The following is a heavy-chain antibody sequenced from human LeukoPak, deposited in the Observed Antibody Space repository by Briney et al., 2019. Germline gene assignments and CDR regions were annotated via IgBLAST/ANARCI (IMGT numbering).Heavy chain of an antibody. CDR2: ISSSGTST. CDR1: GFIFSSYE. Sequence: GGAVSLSCVASGFIFSSYELNWVRQAPGKGLEWTSYISSSGTSTYYADSVRGRFTISTDTAKHSLYLQMNSLRAEDTAIYYCASYLDGIGAFDIWGQGTMVTVSS. D-gene: IGHD1-26*01. CDR3: ASYLDGIGAFDI. V-gene: IGHV3-48*03. J-gene: IGHJ3*02.